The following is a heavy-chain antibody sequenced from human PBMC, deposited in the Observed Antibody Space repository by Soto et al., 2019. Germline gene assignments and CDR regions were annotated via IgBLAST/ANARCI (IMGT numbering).Heavy chain of an antibody. D-gene: IGHD3-22*01. CDR1: GYTFTSYD. V-gene: IGHV1-8*01. CDR2: MNPNSGNT. J-gene: IGHJ4*02. CDR3: ARAAYYYDSSGYYPGDY. Sequence: ASVKVSCKASGYTFTSYDINWVRQATGQGLEYLGWMNPNSGNTGYVQKFQGRVTITRDTSASTAYMEVSSLRSEDTAVYYCARAAYYYDSSGYYPGDYWGQGSLVTVSS.